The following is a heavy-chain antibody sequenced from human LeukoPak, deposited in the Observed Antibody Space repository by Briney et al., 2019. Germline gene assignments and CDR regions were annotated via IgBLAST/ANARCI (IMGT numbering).Heavy chain of an antibody. CDR3: ARVWYPPDAFDF. CDR1: GYTFSSYG. J-gene: IGHJ3*01. D-gene: IGHD6-13*01. V-gene: IGHV1-18*01. CDR2: ISGYNGVT. Sequence: GASVKVSCKASGYTFSSYGISWVRQAPGQGLEWMGWISGYNGVTKFAQKVQDRVTMTTDTSTNIAYMELRNLRSDDTAVYYCARVWYPPDAFDFWGQGTMVTVSS.